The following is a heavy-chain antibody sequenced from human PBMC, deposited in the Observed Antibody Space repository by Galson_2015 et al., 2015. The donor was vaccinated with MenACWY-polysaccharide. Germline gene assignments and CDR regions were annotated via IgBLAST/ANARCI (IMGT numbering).Heavy chain of an antibody. Sequence: SLRLSCAASGFSFGSSAMTWVRQAPGTGLEWVSLISSSGGSTYYAESVTGRFTISRDNFKNTLFLQMNSLRAGDTAIYYCAKVDGPGYSYVLDHWGQGTPFLVSS. CDR3: AKVDGPGYSYVLDH. V-gene: IGHV3-23*01. CDR2: ISSSGGST. CDR1: GFSFGSSA. D-gene: IGHD3-10*02. J-gene: IGHJ4*02.